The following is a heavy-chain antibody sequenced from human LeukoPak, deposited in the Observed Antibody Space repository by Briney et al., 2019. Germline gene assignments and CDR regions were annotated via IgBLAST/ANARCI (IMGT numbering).Heavy chain of an antibody. D-gene: IGHD2-15*01. Sequence: GGSLRLSCAASGFTFSSYSMNSVRQAPGKGLEWVSSISSSSSYIYYADSVKGRFTISRGNAKNSLYLQMNSLRAEDTAVYYCARDSVVVVAAISTYYYYYMDVWGKGTTVTVSS. CDR1: GFTFSSYS. J-gene: IGHJ6*03. CDR3: ARDSVVVVAAISTYYYYYMDV. CDR2: ISSSSSYI. V-gene: IGHV3-21*01.